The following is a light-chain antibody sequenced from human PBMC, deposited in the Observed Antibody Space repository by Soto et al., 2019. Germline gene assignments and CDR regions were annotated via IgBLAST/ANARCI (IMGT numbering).Light chain of an antibody. Sequence: DIQMTQSPSSLSASVGDRVTITCRASQSISSYLNWYQQKPGKAPKLLIYAASSLQSGVPARFSGSGSRTDFTLTISSLQPEDFATYYCHQSYSTLYAFGQGTKLEIK. CDR3: HQSYSTLYA. CDR2: AAS. J-gene: IGKJ2*01. CDR1: QSISSY. V-gene: IGKV1-39*01.